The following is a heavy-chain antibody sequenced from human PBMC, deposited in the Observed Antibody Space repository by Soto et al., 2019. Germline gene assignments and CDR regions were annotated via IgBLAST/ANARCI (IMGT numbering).Heavy chain of an antibody. V-gene: IGHV3-21*01. CDR2: ISSSSSYI. CDR1: GFTFSSYS. D-gene: IGHD1-26*01. J-gene: IGHJ4*02. Sequence: GGSLRLSCAASGFTFSSYSMNWVRQAPGKGLEWVSSISSSSSYIYYADSVKGRFTISRDNAKNSLYLQMNSLRAEDTAVYYCASAPGVFGSYYRGYYFDYWGQGTLVTVSS. CDR3: ASAPGVFGSYYRGYYFDY.